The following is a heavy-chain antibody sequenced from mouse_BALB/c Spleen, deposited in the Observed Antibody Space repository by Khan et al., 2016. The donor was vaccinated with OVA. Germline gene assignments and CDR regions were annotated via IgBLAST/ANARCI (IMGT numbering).Heavy chain of an antibody. Sequence: EVELVESGGGLVQPGGSLRLSCVISGFTFTDYYMTWVRQPPGEALEWLGFIANKADGYRTEYSASVNGRFTISRDTSQNILYLQMTTLRAEDSATYYCARDQVGSYFDYWGQGTTLTVSS. D-gene: IGHD4-1*02. J-gene: IGHJ2*01. CDR2: IANKADGYRT. CDR3: ARDQVGSYFDY. CDR1: GFTFTDYY. V-gene: IGHV7-3*02.